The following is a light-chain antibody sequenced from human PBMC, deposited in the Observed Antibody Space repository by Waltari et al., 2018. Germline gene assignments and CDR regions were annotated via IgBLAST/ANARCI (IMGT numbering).Light chain of an antibody. CDR2: DVN. CDR1: SSDY. Sequence: QSALTQPPSASGSPRQSITISCTGTSSDYVPLYQQHPGKSPKVRIYDVNNLPSGVSNRCSGSKSGNAAYLTISGLQAEDEADYYCCLYTRTTTPWMFGGGTSLTVL. J-gene: IGLJ3*02. CDR3: CLYTRTTTPWM. V-gene: IGLV2-14*03.